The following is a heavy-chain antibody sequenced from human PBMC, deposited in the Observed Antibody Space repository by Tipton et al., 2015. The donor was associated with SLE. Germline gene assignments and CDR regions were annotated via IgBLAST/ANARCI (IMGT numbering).Heavy chain of an antibody. D-gene: IGHD2-2*01. CDR2: ISYDGSYK. CDR3: ARDGLPLGAMGDLDY. CDR1: GFTFSNYA. V-gene: IGHV3-30*04. Sequence: QLVQSGGGVVQPGRSLRLSCAASGFTFSNYAIHWVRQAPGKGLEWVAVISYDGSYKNYADSVKGRLTVSRDNSKNTVYLQMTSLRPQDTAMYYCARDGLPLGAMGDLDYWGQGTLVTVSS. J-gene: IGHJ4*02.